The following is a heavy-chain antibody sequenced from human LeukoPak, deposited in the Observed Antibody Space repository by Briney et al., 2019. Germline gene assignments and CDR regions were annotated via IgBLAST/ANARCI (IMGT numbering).Heavy chain of an antibody. CDR2: IYYSGST. J-gene: IGHJ4*02. V-gene: IGHV4-59*01. CDR1: GGSISSYY. Sequence: PSETLSLTCTVSGGSISSYYWSWIRRPPGKGLEWIGYIYYSGSTNYSPSLKSRVTISVDTSKNQFSLKLSSVTAADTAVYYCARGKYQLRYYFDYWGQGTLVTVSS. CDR3: ARGKYQLRYYFDY. D-gene: IGHD2-2*01.